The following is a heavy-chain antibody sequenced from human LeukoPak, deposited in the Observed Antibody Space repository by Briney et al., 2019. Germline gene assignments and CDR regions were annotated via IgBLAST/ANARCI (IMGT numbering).Heavy chain of an antibody. CDR2: IKQDGSEK. CDR1: GFTFSSYW. Sequence: GGSLRLSCAASGFTFSSYWMSWVRQAPGKGLEWVANIKQDGSEKYYVDSVKGRFTISRDNAKNSLYPQMNSLRAEDTAVYYCARERVGATIDCWGQGTLVTVSS. D-gene: IGHD1-26*01. J-gene: IGHJ4*02. CDR3: ARERVGATIDC. V-gene: IGHV3-7*01.